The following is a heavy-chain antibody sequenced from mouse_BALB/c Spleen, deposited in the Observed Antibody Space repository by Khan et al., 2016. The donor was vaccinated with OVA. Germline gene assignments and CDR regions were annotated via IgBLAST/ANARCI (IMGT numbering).Heavy chain of an antibody. CDR2: IDPENGDT. J-gene: IGHJ3*01. Sequence: MQLEESGAKLVRPGALVKLSCKASGFNIKDYYMHWVKQRPEQGLEWIGWIDPENGDTIYDPKFQGKASITADTSSNTAYLQLSSLASEDTAVYYCARSGYSAWFAYWGQGTLVTVSA. V-gene: IGHV14-1*02. CDR3: ARSGYSAWFAY. CDR1: GFNIKDYY.